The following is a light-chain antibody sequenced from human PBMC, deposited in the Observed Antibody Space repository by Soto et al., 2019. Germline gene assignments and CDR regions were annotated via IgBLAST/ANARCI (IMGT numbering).Light chain of an antibody. CDR2: GAS. CDR1: QSVSSSY. V-gene: IGKV3-20*01. Sequence: GVTMSAGTLSLSPGERATLSCRASQSVSSSYLAWYQQKPGQAPRLLIYGASSRATGIPDRFSGSGSGTDFTLTISRLEPEDFAVYYCQQYGSSPLPFGGVSKVAIK. J-gene: IGKJ4*01. CDR3: QQYGSSPLP.